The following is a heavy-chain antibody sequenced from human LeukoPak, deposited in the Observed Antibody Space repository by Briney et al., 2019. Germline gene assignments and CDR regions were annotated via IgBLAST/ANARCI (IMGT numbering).Heavy chain of an antibody. CDR1: GGSFSGYY. V-gene: IGHV4-34*01. CDR2: INHSGST. Sequence: SETLSLTCAVYGGSFSGYYWSWIRQPPGKGLEWIGEINHSGSTYYNPSLKSRVTISVDTSKNQFSLKLRSVTAADTAVYYCARGHPDVLLWFGELSLAFDYWGQGTLVTVSS. J-gene: IGHJ4*02. D-gene: IGHD3-10*01. CDR3: ARGHPDVLLWFGELSLAFDY.